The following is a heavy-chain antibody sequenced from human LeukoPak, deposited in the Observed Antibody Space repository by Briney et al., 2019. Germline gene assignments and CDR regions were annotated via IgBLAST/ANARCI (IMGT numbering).Heavy chain of an antibody. CDR3: ARLEAYFDY. J-gene: IGHJ4*02. V-gene: IGHV4-61*05. CDR2: IYYSGST. D-gene: IGHD1-1*01. Sequence: PSETLSLTCTVSGGSISSSNYYWSWIRQPPGKGLEWIGYIYYSGSTNYNPSLKSRVTISVDTPKNQFSRKLSSVTAADTAVYYCARLEAYFDYWGQGTLVTVSS. CDR1: GGSISSSNYY.